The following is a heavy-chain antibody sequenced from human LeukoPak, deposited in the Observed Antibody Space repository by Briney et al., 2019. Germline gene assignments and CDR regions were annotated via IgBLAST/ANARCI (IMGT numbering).Heavy chain of an antibody. V-gene: IGHV3-48*04. Sequence: GGSLRLSCAASGFTFSSYSMNWVRQAPGKGLEWVSYISSSGSTIYYADSVKGRFTISRDNAQNSLYLQMNSLRAEDTAVYYCASGDFEGYYYYYGMDVWGQGTTVTVSS. CDR2: ISSSGSTI. CDR3: ASGDFEGYYYYYGMDV. CDR1: GFTFSSYS. J-gene: IGHJ6*02. D-gene: IGHD2-21*01.